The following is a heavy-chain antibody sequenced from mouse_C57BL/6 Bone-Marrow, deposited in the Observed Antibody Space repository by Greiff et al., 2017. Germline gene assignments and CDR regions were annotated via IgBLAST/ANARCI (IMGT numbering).Heavy chain of an antibody. Sequence: VHLVESGAELVRPGTSVKVSCKASGYAFTNYLIEWVKQRPGQGLEWIGVINPGSGGTNYNEKFKGKATLTADKSSSTAYMQLSSLTSEDSAVYFCARRGTYYSNYGFYYAMDYWGQGTSVTVSS. CDR2: INPGSGGT. D-gene: IGHD2-5*01. J-gene: IGHJ4*01. CDR3: ARRGTYYSNYGFYYAMDY. V-gene: IGHV1-54*01. CDR1: GYAFTNYL.